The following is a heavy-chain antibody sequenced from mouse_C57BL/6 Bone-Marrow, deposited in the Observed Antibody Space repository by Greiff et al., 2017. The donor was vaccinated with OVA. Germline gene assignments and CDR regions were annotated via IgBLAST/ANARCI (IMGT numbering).Heavy chain of an antibody. Sequence: EVKLMESGGGLVKPGGSLKLSCAASGFTFSDYGMHWVRQAPETGLEWVAYISSGSSTIYYADTVKGRFTISRDNAKHTLFLQMTSLRSEDTAMYYCWGGWYFDVWGTGTTVTVAS. CDR3: WGGWYFDV. V-gene: IGHV5-17*01. CDR1: GFTFSDYG. CDR2: ISSGSSTI. J-gene: IGHJ1*03.